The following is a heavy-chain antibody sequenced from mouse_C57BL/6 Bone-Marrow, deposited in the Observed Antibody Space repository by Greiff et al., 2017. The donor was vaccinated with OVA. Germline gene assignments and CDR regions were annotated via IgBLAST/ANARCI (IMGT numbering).Heavy chain of an antibody. CDR2: INPYNGGT. J-gene: IGHJ4*01. D-gene: IGHD1-1*01. CDR3: ARLLRYCYAMDY. V-gene: IGHV1-19*01. Sequence: EVQLQQSGPVLVKPGASVKMSCKASGYTFTDYYMNWVKQSHGKSLEWIGVINPYNGGTSYNQKFKGKATLTVDKSSSTAYMELNSLTSEDSAVYYCARLLRYCYAMDYWGQGTSGTVSS. CDR1: GYTFTDYY.